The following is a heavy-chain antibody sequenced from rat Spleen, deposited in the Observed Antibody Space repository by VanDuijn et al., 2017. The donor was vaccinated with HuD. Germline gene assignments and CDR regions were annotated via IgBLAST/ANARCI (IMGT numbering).Heavy chain of an antibody. CDR1: GFTFNNYW. CDR3: TRGPITTRDYFDY. Sequence: VQLVESGGGLVQPGRSLKLSCVASGFTFNNYWMTWICQAPTKGLEWIAAISSGGSTYFNSVLKSRLSISRDTSKSQVFLKMNSLQTEDTAIYFCTRGPITTRDYFDYWGQGVMVTVSS. V-gene: IGHV2S12*01. CDR2: ISSGGST. D-gene: IGHD1-1*01. J-gene: IGHJ2*01.